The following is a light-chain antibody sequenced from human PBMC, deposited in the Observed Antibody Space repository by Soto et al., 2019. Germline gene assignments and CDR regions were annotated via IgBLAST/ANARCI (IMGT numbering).Light chain of an antibody. J-gene: IGKJ1*01. V-gene: IGKV3-20*01. CDR3: QQYGSSPTT. CDR2: GAS. Sequence: EIVLTQSPGTLSLSPGERATLSCRASQSVSSSYLAWYQQKPGQAPRLLIYGASSMHTGIPDRFSGSVSGTDFSLTITRMKTEGFSEYYCQQYGSSPTTFGQGTNVEIK. CDR1: QSVSSSY.